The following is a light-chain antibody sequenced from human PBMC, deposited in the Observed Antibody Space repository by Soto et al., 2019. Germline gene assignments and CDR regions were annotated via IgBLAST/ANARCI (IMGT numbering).Light chain of an antibody. CDR2: GAS. CDR1: QTVSNTY. CDR3: QQYGALPPA. V-gene: IGKV3-20*01. J-gene: IGKJ4*01. Sequence: EIVLTQFPGALSLSPGETVTLSCRASQTVSNTYLAWYQQKSGQAPKFLIYGASNRATGIPDRFIGSGSGTDFTLTISRLEPEDFAVYYCQQYGALPPAFGGGTNVEIK.